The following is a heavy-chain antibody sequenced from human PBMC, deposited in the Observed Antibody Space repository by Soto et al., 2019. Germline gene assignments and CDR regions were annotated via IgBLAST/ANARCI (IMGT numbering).Heavy chain of an antibody. J-gene: IGHJ5*02. CDR1: GGSFSGYY. CDR3: ARGVGRGSWFDP. D-gene: IGHD1-26*01. CDR2: INHSGST. Sequence: QVQLQQWGAGLLKPSETLSLTCAVYGGSFSGYYWSWIRQPPGKGLEWIGEINHSGSTNYNPSLKSRVTISVDTSENQFSLKLSSVTAAATAVYYCARGVGRGSWFDPWGQGTLVTVSS. V-gene: IGHV4-34*01.